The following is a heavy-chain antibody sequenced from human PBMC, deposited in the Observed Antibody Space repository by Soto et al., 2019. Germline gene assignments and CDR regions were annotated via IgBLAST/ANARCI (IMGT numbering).Heavy chain of an antibody. V-gene: IGHV4-30-2*01. J-gene: IGHJ5*02. CDR3: ARAPDP. Sequence: QLQLQESGSGLVKPSQTLSLNCAVSGGSIRRGGYSWSWIRQPPGKGLECIGYIYHSGSTYCNPSLKSRVTTSGDRSKNQFSLKLSSVSAAHTAGYYGARAPDPWGQGTLATVSS. CDR1: GGSIRRGGYS. CDR2: IYHSGST.